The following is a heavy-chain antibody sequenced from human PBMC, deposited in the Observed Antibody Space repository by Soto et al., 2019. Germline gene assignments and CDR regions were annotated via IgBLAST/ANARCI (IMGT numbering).Heavy chain of an antibody. CDR1: GYTFTPHH. Sequence: ASVKVSCKASGYTFTPHHMHWVRQAPGQGPEWMGIFNPSDGSTNYAQKFQGRVTMTRDTSTSTVYMELSSLRSEDTAVYYCVRQYYDFWTDYPDFDYWGQGTLVTVSS. CDR2: FNPSDGST. CDR3: VRQYYDFWTDYPDFDY. V-gene: IGHV1-46*01. J-gene: IGHJ4*02. D-gene: IGHD3-3*01.